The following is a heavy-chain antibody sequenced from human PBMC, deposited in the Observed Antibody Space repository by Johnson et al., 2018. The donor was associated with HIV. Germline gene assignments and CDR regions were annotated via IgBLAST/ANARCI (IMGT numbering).Heavy chain of an antibody. V-gene: IGHV3-30*04. D-gene: IGHD6-13*01. Sequence: QVQLVESGGGVVQPGRSLRLSCAASGFTFSSYAMHWVRQAPGKGLEWVAVISYDGSNKYYADSVKGRFTISRENSRHKLYLQMNSLRAEDTAFYYCARPTRSSIAATGDDAFDIWGQGTMVSVSS. J-gene: IGHJ3*02. CDR2: ISYDGSNK. CDR1: GFTFSSYA. CDR3: ARPTRSSIAATGDDAFDI.